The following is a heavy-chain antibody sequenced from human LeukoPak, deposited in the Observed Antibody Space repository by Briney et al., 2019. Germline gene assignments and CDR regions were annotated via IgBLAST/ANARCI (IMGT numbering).Heavy chain of an antibody. CDR1: GFTFSSYE. D-gene: IGHD4-23*01. J-gene: IGHJ4*02. CDR2: ISSSGSTI. CDR3: ARVHGGNFAFDY. V-gene: IGHV3-48*03. Sequence: GGSLRLSCAASGFTFSSYEMNWVRQAPGKGLEWVSYISSSGSTIYYADSVKGRFTISRDNAKNSLYLQMNSLRTEDTAVYYCARVHGGNFAFDYWGQGTLVTVSS.